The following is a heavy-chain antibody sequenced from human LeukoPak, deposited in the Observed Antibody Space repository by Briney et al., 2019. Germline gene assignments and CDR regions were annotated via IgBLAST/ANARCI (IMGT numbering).Heavy chain of an antibody. Sequence: GGPLRLSCAASGFTFSSYSMNWVRQAPGKGLEWVSYISSSSSTIYYADSVKGRFTISRDNAKNSLYLQMNSLRDEDTAVYYCARVWKDGGYSYDYWGQGTLATVSS. J-gene: IGHJ4*02. CDR1: GFTFSSYS. D-gene: IGHD5-18*01. CDR2: ISSSSSTI. CDR3: ARVWKDGGYSYDY. V-gene: IGHV3-48*02.